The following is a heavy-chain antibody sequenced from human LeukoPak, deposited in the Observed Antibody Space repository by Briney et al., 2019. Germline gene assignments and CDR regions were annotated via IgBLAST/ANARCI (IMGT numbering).Heavy chain of an antibody. J-gene: IGHJ4*02. CDR2: IYSGGSK. CDR3: ARGPYYYDSSGLHY. V-gene: IGHV3-53*01. D-gene: IGHD3-22*01. Sequence: GGSLRLSCAASGFTVSSNYMSWVRQAPGKGLEWVSVIYSGGSKYYADSVKGRFTISRDNSKNTLYLQVNSLRAEDTAVYYCARGPYYYDSSGLHYWGQGTLVTVSS. CDR1: GFTVSSNY.